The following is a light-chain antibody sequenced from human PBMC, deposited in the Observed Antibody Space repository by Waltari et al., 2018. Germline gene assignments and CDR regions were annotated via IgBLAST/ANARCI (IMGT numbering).Light chain of an antibody. V-gene: IGKV4-1*01. Sequence: DIVMTQPADSLAVSLGERATINCTSSQSILYSFNKKNYLAWYQQKPGQPPKLLIYWASTRESVVPDRFSGSASGTDFTLTISSLQAEDVAIYYCQQYYTTPYTFGQGTKLEIK. CDR2: WAS. CDR1: QSILYSFNKKNY. J-gene: IGKJ2*01. CDR3: QQYYTTPYT.